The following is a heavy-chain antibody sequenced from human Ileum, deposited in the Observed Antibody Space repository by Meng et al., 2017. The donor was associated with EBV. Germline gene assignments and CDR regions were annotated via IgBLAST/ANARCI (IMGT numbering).Heavy chain of an antibody. Sequence: QLQLQEAGPGLVKPSGTPSSTATVSGGATRKNYWACIRQPPGEGPEWIVTIDYTGLTYYSPSLKSRVTISVDSSETQFFLKLTSVTAADTAVYYCARDEYNISWYKYWGQGTLVTVSS. CDR2: IDYTGLT. CDR3: ARDEYNISWYKY. J-gene: IGHJ4*02. V-gene: IGHV4-39*02. D-gene: IGHD6-13*01. CDR1: GGATRKNY.